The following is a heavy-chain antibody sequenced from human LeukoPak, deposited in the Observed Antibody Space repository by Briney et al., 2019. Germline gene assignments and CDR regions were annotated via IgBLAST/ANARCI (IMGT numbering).Heavy chain of an antibody. V-gene: IGHV4-59*01. Sequence: SETLSLTCTVTGGSISSYYWSWIRQPPGKGLEWIGYIYYSGSTNYNPSLKSRVTISVDTSKNQFSLKLSSVTAADTAVYYCARDRGYYYMDVWGKGTTVTVSS. CDR2: IYYSGST. CDR1: GGSISSYY. CDR3: ARDRGYYYMDV. J-gene: IGHJ6*03.